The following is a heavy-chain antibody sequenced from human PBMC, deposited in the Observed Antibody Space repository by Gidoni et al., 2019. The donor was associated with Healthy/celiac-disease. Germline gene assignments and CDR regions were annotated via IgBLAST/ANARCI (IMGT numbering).Heavy chain of an antibody. D-gene: IGHD4-17*01. V-gene: IGHV3-49*05. CDR3: TRVDYGDYEGEWFDP. CDR1: GFTFGDYA. CDR2: IRSKAYGGTT. Sequence: VQLVESGGGLVKQGRSLRLSCTDSGFTFGDYAMCWFRQAPGQGLEWVGFIRSKAYGGTTEYAAAVKGRFTISRDDSKSIAYLQMNSLKTEDTAVYYCTRVDYGDYEGEWFDPWGQGTLVTVSS. J-gene: IGHJ5*02.